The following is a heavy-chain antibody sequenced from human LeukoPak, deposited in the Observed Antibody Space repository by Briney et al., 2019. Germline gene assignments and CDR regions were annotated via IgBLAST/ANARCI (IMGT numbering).Heavy chain of an antibody. J-gene: IGHJ4*02. CDR2: IYHSGST. CDR1: GDPISSGGYS. CDR3: ARDIDHTSMVFKSFDY. D-gene: IGHD5-18*01. Sequence: SQTLSLTCTVSGDPISSGGYSRSWIPQPPGKGLEWIEYIYHSGSTYYDPSLKSRVTISVDRSKNQFSLKLSSVTAADTAVYYCARDIDHTSMVFKSFDYWGQGTLVTVSS. V-gene: IGHV4-30-2*01.